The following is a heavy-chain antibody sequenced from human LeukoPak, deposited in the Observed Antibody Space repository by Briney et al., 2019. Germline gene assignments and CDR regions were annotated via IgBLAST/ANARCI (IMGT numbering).Heavy chain of an antibody. CDR3: AKVRGTYSSGYFFDY. CDR1: GFTFDNYA. D-gene: IGHD6-19*01. CDR2: KSWNSGYI. Sequence: GVSLRLSCAASGFTFDNYAMHWVRQAPGKGLEWLSIKSWNSGYIGYADSVKGRFTISRDNAKKSLDLQMNSLRAEDTAFYYCAKVRGTYSSGYFFDYWGQGTLVTVSS. V-gene: IGHV3-9*01. J-gene: IGHJ4*02.